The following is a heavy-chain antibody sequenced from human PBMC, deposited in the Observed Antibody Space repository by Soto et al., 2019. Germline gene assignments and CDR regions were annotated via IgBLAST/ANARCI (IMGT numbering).Heavy chain of an antibody. CDR1: GITLSDNY. CDR2: ISNSDYTT. CDR3: ASGKWSLDY. D-gene: IGHD2-8*01. V-gene: IGHV3-11*01. Sequence: QVHLVASGGGLVKPGGSLRLSCVASGITLSDNYMTWIRQAPGKGLEWLSYISNSDYTTYYADSVKGRFTISRDNAKTSLYLQLNSLRVEDTAVYYCASGKWSLDYWGQGILVTVSS. J-gene: IGHJ4*02.